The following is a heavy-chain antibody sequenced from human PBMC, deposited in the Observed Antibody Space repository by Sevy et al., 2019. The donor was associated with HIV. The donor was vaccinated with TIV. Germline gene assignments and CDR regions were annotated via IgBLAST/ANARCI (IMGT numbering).Heavy chain of an antibody. V-gene: IGHV3-53*01. J-gene: IGHJ4*01. Sequence: GGSLRLSCAASGFTVSSNYMSWVRQAPGKGLEWVSVIYSGGSTYYADSVKGRFTISRDNCKNTLYLQMNSLRAEDTAVYYCASDIAAAGNVYWGQGTLVTVSS. CDR2: IYSGGST. CDR3: ASDIAAAGNVY. D-gene: IGHD6-13*01. CDR1: GFTVSSNY.